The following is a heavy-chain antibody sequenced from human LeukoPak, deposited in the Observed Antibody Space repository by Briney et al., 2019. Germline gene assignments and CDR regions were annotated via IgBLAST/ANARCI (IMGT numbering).Heavy chain of an antibody. Sequence: GGSLRLSCAASGFSFSSYDMYWVRQAPGKGLEWVAFIRYDGNNEYYADSVKGRFTISRDNSESTLYLQLNSLRAEDTAVYYCTTITVASRFDYWGPGTLVTVSS. CDR3: TTITVASRFDY. D-gene: IGHD6-19*01. J-gene: IGHJ4*02. CDR1: GFSFSSYD. CDR2: IRYDGNNE. V-gene: IGHV3-30*02.